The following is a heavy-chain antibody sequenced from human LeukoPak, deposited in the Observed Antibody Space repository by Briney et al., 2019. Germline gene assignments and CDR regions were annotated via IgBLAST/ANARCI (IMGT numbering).Heavy chain of an antibody. D-gene: IGHD3-3*01. CDR2: ISGSGGST. Sequence: GGSLRLSCAASGFTFSSNAMSWVRQAPGKGLEWVSAISGSGGSTYYADSVKGRFTISRDNSKNTLYLQMNSLRAEDTAVYYCAKDLNTIFGVVTLPYFDYWGQGTLVTVSS. CDR3: AKDLNTIFGVVTLPYFDY. CDR1: GFTFSSNA. V-gene: IGHV3-23*01. J-gene: IGHJ4*02.